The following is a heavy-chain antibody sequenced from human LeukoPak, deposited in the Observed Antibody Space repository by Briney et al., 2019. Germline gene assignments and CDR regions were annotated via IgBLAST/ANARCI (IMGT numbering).Heavy chain of an antibody. CDR2: IIPIFGTA. CDR1: GGTFSSYA. J-gene: IGHJ3*02. V-gene: IGHV1-69*13. D-gene: IGHD3-10*01. Sequence: SVKVSCKASGGTFSSYAISWVRQAPGQGLEWMGRIIPIFGTANYAQKFQGRVTITADESTSTAYTELSSLRSEDTAVYYCARGKGVKDAFDIWGQGTMVTVSS. CDR3: ARGKGVKDAFDI.